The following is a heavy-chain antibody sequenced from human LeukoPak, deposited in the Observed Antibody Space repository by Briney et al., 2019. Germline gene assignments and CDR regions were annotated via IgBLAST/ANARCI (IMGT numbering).Heavy chain of an antibody. CDR3: ARDRPESIVGATFTFDY. D-gene: IGHD1-26*01. CDR1: GFTFSSYG. V-gene: IGHV3-33*01. CDR2: IRYDGSNK. J-gene: IGHJ4*02. Sequence: PGRSLRLSCAASGFTFSSYGMHWVRQAPGKGLEWVAVIRYDGSNKYYADSVKGRFTISRDNSKNTLYLQMNSLRAEDTAVYYCARDRPESIVGATFTFDYWGQGTLVTVSS.